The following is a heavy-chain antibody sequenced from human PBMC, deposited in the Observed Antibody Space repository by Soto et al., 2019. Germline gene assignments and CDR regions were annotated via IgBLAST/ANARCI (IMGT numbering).Heavy chain of an antibody. CDR1: GFSLSTSGVG. V-gene: IGHV2-5*02. J-gene: IGHJ6*02. D-gene: IGHD2-15*01. Sequence: QITLKESGPTLVKPTETLTLTCTFSGFSLSTSGVGVGWIRQPPGKALEWLALIYWDDDKRYSPSLKNRLTITKDTYNNKVVLTMTNMDPVDKDSYYCAHDSVGSYGMDVWGQGTTVTVCS. CDR2: IYWDDDK. CDR3: AHDSVGSYGMDV.